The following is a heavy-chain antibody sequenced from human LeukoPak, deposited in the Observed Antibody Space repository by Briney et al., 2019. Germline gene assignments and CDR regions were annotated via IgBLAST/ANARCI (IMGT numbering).Heavy chain of an antibody. J-gene: IGHJ3*02. D-gene: IGHD2-8*01. CDR2: ISSSTSHT. CDR1: LFTPSTYD. CDR3: ARDVSSSTRAFDI. Sequence: GGSLRLSCADSLFTPSTYDMCSGSANPEGGLEWVSVISSSTSHTFYADSVKGRFTIFRDTAKNSLYLRMNNLRGEDTAVYYCARDVSSSTRAFDIWGQGTMVAVS. V-gene: IGHV3-11*06.